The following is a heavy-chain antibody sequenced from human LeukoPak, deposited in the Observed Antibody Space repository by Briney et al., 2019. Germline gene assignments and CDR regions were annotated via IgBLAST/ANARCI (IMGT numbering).Heavy chain of an antibody. CDR3: ARSPSGYNYGDYDY. V-gene: IGHV3-48*01. J-gene: IGHJ4*02. Sequence: QPGGSLRLSCAASGFTFSIYSMNWVRQAPGKGLEWVSYISSYGSTIYYADSVKGRFTISRDNAENSLYLQMNSLRADDTAVYYCARSPSGYNYGDYDYWGQGTLVTVSS. CDR1: GFTFSIYS. D-gene: IGHD5-18*01. CDR2: ISSYGSTI.